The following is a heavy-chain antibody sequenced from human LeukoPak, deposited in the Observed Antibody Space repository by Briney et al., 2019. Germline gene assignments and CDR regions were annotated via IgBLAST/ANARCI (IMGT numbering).Heavy chain of an antibody. Sequence: GRSLRLSCAASGFTFSSYPMHWVRQAPGKGLGWVAVISYDESNKYYVDSVKGRFTVSRDNSKNTLYLQMNSLRDEDTAVYYCARVRDSSNWYVFDIWGQGTLVTVSS. V-gene: IGHV3-30*04. J-gene: IGHJ3*02. CDR2: ISYDESNK. D-gene: IGHD6-13*01. CDR1: GFTFSSYP. CDR3: ARVRDSSNWYVFDI.